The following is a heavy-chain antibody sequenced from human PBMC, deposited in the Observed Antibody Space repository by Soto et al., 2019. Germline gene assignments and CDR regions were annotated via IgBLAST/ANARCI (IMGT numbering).Heavy chain of an antibody. J-gene: IGHJ4*02. CDR1: GFTFSSYG. D-gene: IGHD3-16*01. CDR3: ARDGDVNTGFGKDY. Sequence: LRLSCAASGFTFSSYGMHWVRQAPGKGLEWVAFIWHDGGNKFYAESVKGRFTISRDNSKNTLYLQMTSLSAEDTAMYYCARDGDVNTGFGKDYWGQGTLVTVSS. V-gene: IGHV3-33*01. CDR2: IWHDGGNK.